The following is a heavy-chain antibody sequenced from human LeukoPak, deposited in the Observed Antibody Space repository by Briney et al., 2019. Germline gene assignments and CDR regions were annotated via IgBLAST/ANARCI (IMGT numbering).Heavy chain of an antibody. D-gene: IGHD3-22*01. CDR2: INHSGST. J-gene: IGHJ5*02. Sequence: PSETLSLTCAVYGGSFSGYYWSWIRQPPGKGLEWIGEINHSGSTNYNPSLKSRVTISVDTSKNQFSLKLSSVTAADTAVYYCARNTYYYDSSGYYLTEYNWFDPWGQGTLVTVSS. CDR3: ARNTYYYDSSGYYLTEYNWFDP. V-gene: IGHV4-34*01. CDR1: GGSFSGYY.